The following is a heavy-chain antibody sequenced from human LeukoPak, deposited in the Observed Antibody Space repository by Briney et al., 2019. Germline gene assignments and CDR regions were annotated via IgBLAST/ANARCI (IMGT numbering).Heavy chain of an antibody. V-gene: IGHV4-59*01. D-gene: IGHD6-19*01. CDR2: IYYSGST. J-gene: IGHJ4*02. CDR3: ARDPLSGWSLYFDY. CDR1: GGSISSYY. Sequence: PSETLSLTCTVSGGSISSYYWSWIRQPPGKGLEWIGYIYYSGSTNYNPSLKSRVTISVDTSKNQFSLKLSSVTAADTAVYYCARDPLSGWSLYFDYWGQGTLVTVSS.